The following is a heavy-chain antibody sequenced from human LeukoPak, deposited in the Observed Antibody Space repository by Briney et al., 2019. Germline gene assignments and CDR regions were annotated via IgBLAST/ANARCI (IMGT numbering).Heavy chain of an antibody. J-gene: IGHJ4*02. D-gene: IGHD2-2*01. V-gene: IGHV4-4*02. CDR2: IYHSGST. Sequence: SGTLSLTCAVSGGSISSSNWWSWVRQPPGKGLEWIGEIYHSGSTNYNPSLKSRVTISVDKSKNQFSLKLGSVTAADTAVYYCAREGRYCSSTSCYGGVDYWGQGTLVTVSS. CDR3: AREGRYCSSTSCYGGVDY. CDR1: GGSISSSNW.